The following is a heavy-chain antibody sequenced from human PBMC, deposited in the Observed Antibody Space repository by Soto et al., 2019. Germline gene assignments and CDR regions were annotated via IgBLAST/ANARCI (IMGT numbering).Heavy chain of an antibody. CDR3: AKDRARHMAISSYYHYYGMDV. J-gene: IGHJ6*02. CDR2: ISWDGTRS. CDR1: GFTFYDYA. Sequence: GGSLRLSCAASGFTFYDYAMHWVRQAPGKGLEWVSLISWDGTRSYYADSVKGRFIISRDNSKNTLYLQMNSLRVEDTAVYYCAKDRARHMAISSYYHYYGMDVWGQGTTVTVSS. D-gene: IGHD6-6*01. V-gene: IGHV3-43D*04.